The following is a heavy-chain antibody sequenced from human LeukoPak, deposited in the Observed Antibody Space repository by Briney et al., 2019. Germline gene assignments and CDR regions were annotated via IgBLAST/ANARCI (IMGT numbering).Heavy chain of an antibody. CDR3: AKDFVGPDDY. V-gene: IGHV3-74*01. CDR1: GFTFSSYW. CDR2: IDSNGRTI. D-gene: IGHD1-26*01. Sequence: GGSLRLSCAASGFTFSSYWMHWVRQAPGKGLVWFSCIDSNGRTINYADSVKGRFTISRDNANSMLYLQMNGLRAEDSAVYYCAKDFVGPDDYWGQGTLVTVSS. J-gene: IGHJ4*02.